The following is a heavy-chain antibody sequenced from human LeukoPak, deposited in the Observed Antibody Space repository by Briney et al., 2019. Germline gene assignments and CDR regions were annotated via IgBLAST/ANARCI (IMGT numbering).Heavy chain of an antibody. J-gene: IGHJ4*02. CDR1: GFTFSDYG. CDR3: AKDPDAGDY. CDR2: VWHDGSNT. V-gene: IGHV3-33*06. Sequence: PGRSLRLSCAASGFTFSDYGMHRVRQAPGKGLEWVAVVWHDGSNTYYADSVKGRFTISIDNSKKTLYLQMNSLRAEDTAVYYCAKDPDAGDYWGQGTLVTVSS.